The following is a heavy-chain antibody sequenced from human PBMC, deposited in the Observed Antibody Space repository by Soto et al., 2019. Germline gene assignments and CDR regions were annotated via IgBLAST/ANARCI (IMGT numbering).Heavy chain of an antibody. V-gene: IGHV3-30*03. Sequence: QVQLVESGGGVVQPGRSLRLSCAASGFTFSSYGMHWVRQAPGKGLEWVAVISYDGSNKYYADSVKGRFTISRDNSKNPLYLQMNSLRAEDTAVYYCATDSTQNYYYYYMDVWGKGTTVTVSS. CDR3: ATDSTQNYYYYYMDV. CDR1: GFTFSSYG. D-gene: IGHD2-2*01. CDR2: ISYDGSNK. J-gene: IGHJ6*03.